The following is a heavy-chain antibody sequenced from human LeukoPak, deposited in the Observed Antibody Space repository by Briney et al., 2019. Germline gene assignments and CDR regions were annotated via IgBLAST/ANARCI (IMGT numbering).Heavy chain of an antibody. CDR3: ARDPITIFGVVIMNLDGLDY. J-gene: IGHJ4*02. V-gene: IGHV3-11*04. Sequence: GGSLRLSCAASRFTFSDYYMSWIRQAPGKGLEWVSCISGGGSTKYYADSVKGRFTVSRDNAKNSLYLQMNSLRAEDTAVYYCARDPITIFGVVIMNLDGLDYWGQGTLVTVSS. CDR2: ISGGGSTK. CDR1: RFTFSDYY. D-gene: IGHD3-3*01.